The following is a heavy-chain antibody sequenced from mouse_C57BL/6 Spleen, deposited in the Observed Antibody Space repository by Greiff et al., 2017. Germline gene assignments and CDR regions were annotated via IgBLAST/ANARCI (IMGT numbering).Heavy chain of an antibody. V-gene: IGHV1-4*01. CDR1: GYTFTSYT. D-gene: IGHD1-1*01. Sequence: QVQLKQSGAELARPGASVKMSCKASGYTFTSYTMHWVKQRPGQGLEWIGYINPSSGYTKYNQKVKDKATLTADKSSSTAYMQLSSLTSEDSAVYYCARGPTTVVAHWYFDVWGTGTTVTVSS. CDR2: INPSSGYT. CDR3: ARGPTTVVAHWYFDV. J-gene: IGHJ1*03.